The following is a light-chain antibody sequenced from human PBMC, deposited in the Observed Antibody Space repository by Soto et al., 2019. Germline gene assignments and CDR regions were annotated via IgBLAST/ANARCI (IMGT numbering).Light chain of an antibody. J-gene: IGLJ6*01. CDR2: TNN. Sequence: QSVLTQPPSASGTPGQRVTISCCGSSSNIGINTGNFYQQLPGTAPKLLSHTNNQRPSGVPDRFSGSNSGTSASLAISGPQSGDEADYYCAGWDDTPDGYAFARGTKVTV. V-gene: IGLV1-44*01. CDR3: AGWDDTPDGYA. CDR1: SSNIGINT.